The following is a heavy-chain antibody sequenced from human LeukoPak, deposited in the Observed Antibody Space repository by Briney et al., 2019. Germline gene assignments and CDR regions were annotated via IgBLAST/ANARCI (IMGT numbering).Heavy chain of an antibody. CDR3: ARDRGGYNSEYFDY. CDR2: IYYSGST. Sequence: SETLSLTCTVSGGSISSSSYYWGWIRQPPGKGLEWVGSIYYSGSTYYNPSLKSRVTISVDTSKNQFSLKLSSVTAADTAVYYCARDRGGYNSEYFDYWGQGTLVTVSS. CDR1: GGSISSSSYY. J-gene: IGHJ4*02. D-gene: IGHD5-24*01. V-gene: IGHV4-39*07.